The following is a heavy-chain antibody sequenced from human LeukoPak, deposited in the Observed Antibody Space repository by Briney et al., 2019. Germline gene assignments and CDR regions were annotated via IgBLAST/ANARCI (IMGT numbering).Heavy chain of an antibody. D-gene: IGHD2-2*01. CDR1: GGSISSHY. J-gene: IGHJ3*02. CDR3: ARAPEDLVVVPAAIIPTRGAFDI. Sequence: SETLSLTCTASGGSISSHYWSWIRQPPGRRLEWITYIYYSGSTNYNPSLKSRVTTSIDTSKNQFSLQLSSVTAADTAVYFCARAPEDLVVVPAAIIPTRGAFDIWGQGTMVTVSS. CDR2: IYYSGST. V-gene: IGHV4-59*11.